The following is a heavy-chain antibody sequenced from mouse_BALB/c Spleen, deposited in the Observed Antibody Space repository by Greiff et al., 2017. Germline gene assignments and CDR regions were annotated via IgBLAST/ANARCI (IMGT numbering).Heavy chain of an antibody. V-gene: IGHV14-3*02. CDR2: IDPANGNT. D-gene: IGHD2-14*01. CDR3: ARNYRYDDYFDY. J-gene: IGHJ2*01. CDR1: GFNIKDTY. Sequence: EVQLQQSGAELVRPGALVKLSCKASGFNIKDTYMHWVKQRPEQGLEWIGRIDPANGNTKYDPKFQGKATITADTSSNTAYLQLSSLTSEDTAVYYWARNYRYDDYFDYWGQGTTLTGSS.